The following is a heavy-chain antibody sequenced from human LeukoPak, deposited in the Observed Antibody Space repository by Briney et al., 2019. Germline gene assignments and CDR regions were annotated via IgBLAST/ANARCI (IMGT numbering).Heavy chain of an antibody. V-gene: IGHV3-11*04. CDR2: ISRSGSTK. J-gene: IGHJ6*03. Sequence: PGGSLRLSCAASGFTFSDYNMRWIRQAPGKGLEWVSSISRSGSTKYYADSVKGRFTISRDNAKNSLYLQMNSLRAEDTAVYYCARDQMDSSGWYYYYYMDVWGKGTTVTVSS. D-gene: IGHD6-19*01. CDR3: ARDQMDSSGWYYYYYMDV. CDR1: GFTFSDYN.